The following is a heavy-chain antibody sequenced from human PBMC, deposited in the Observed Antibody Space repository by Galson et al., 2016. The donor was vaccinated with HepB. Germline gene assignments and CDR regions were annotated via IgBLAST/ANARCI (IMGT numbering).Heavy chain of an antibody. J-gene: IGHJ4*02. CDR1: GGSISSYY. CDR3: ARLSLDRPFDY. V-gene: IGHV4-59*08. D-gene: IGHD1-1*01. Sequence: ETLSLTCTVSGGSISSYYWTWIRQSPGKGLEWIGYIHYSGSANYTPSLKSRVTISVDTSKNQFSLRLSSVTAADTAVYSCARLSLDRPFDYWGQGTLVTVSS. CDR2: IHYSGSA.